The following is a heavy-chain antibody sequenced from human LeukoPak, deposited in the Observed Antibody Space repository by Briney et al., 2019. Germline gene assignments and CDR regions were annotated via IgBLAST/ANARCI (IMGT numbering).Heavy chain of an antibody. Sequence: SETLSLTCAVYGGSFSGYYWSWIRQPPGKGLEWIGEINHSGSTYYNPSLKSRVTISVDTSKNQFSLKLSSVTAADTAVYYCARELRYCSSTSCHDYWGQGTLVTVSS. V-gene: IGHV4-34*01. CDR1: GGSFSGYY. CDR2: INHSGST. J-gene: IGHJ4*02. D-gene: IGHD2-2*01. CDR3: ARELRYCSSTSCHDY.